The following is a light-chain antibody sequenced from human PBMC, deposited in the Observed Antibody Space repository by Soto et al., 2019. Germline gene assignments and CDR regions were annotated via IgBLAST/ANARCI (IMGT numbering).Light chain of an antibody. Sequence: DIQMTQSPSSLSASVGDRVTITCQASQDISNYLNWYQQKPGKAPKLLIYDASNLETGVPSRFRGSGSGTDFTVIISRQWPEDIAPYDCQQYDNLPWTFGQGTKVEI. CDR1: QDISNY. V-gene: IGKV1-33*01. J-gene: IGKJ1*01. CDR3: QQYDNLPWT. CDR2: DAS.